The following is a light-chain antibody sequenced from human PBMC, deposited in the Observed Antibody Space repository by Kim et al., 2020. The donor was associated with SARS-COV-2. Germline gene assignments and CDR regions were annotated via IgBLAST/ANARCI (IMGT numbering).Light chain of an antibody. J-gene: IGKJ1*01. V-gene: IGKV3-20*01. Sequence: SPGERATLSCRASQSLTSSYLAWFQQKPGQAPRLLIYGASTRATGVPDRFSGSVSRTDFTLTITRLEPEDFAVYYCQQYGHSPRTFGQGTKVDIK. CDR2: GAS. CDR1: QSLTSSY. CDR3: QQYGHSPRT.